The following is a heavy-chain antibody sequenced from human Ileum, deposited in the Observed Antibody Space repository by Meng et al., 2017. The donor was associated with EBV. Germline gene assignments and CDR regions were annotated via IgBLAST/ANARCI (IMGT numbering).Heavy chain of an antibody. CDR3: ASGRDYAWHS. J-gene: IGHJ4*02. D-gene: IGHD4-17*01. CDR2: IYHSGST. V-gene: IGHV4-4*02. Sequence: QLQLQESGPGLVKPSGTLSLTCAVSGDSISSNNWWSWVRQPPGKGLEWIGEIYHSGSTNYNPSFKSRVTMSVDKSKNQISLNLSSVTAADTAVYYCASGRDYAWHSWGRGTLVTASS. CDR1: GDSISSNNW.